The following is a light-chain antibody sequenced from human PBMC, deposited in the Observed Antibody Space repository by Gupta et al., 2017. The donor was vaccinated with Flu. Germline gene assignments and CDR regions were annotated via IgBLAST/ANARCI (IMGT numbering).Light chain of an antibody. CDR2: SIS. CDR3: QQAHIYPLT. Sequence: PSCVSASVGDTVTITCRASQSVLSWLVWYQQKPGKAPKLLIHSISTLQTGVPPRFSGSGSDTDFTLTISSLQPEDFATYFCQQAHIYPLTFGGGTTVEI. V-gene: IGKV1D-12*01. J-gene: IGKJ4*01. CDR1: QSVLSW.